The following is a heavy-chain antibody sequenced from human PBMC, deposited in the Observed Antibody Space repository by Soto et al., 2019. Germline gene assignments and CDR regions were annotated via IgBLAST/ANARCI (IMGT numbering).Heavy chain of an antibody. CDR1: GGPIRSSSHY. J-gene: IGHJ4*02. Sequence: SETLSLTCTVSGGPIRSSSHYWGSIRQSPGTGLEWIGSIDESGDSYYNPSLKSRVTILVDTSKNQFSLKLMSVTGADSAIYYCAREGGYVDYWGQGTLVTVSS. V-gene: IGHV4-39*02. CDR3: AREGGYVDY. CDR2: IDESGDS. D-gene: IGHD1-1*01.